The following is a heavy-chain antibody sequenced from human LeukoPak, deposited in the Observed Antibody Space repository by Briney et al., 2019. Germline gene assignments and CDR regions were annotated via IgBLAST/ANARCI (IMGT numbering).Heavy chain of an antibody. D-gene: IGHD2-2*03. CDR3: VSGYCSSTTCYRGAY. CDR2: ISDDGSSA. Sequence: GGSLRLSCAASGCTFGNYWMHWVRQAPGKGLLWVSRISDDGSSANYADSVQGRFTISRDNAKNTVYLQMHSLRAEDTAVYYCVSGYCSSTTCYRGAYWGQGTLVTVSS. CDR1: GCTFGNYW. J-gene: IGHJ4*02. V-gene: IGHV3-74*01.